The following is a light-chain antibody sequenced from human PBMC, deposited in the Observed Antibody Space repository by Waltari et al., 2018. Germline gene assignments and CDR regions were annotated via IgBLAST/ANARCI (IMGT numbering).Light chain of an antibody. CDR3: QQYYRSRT. CDR2: WAS. Sequence: QSILCSSNDKNYLAWYQQKPGQPPKLLIYWASTRESGVPDRFSGSGSGTDFTLTISSLQAEDVAVYYCQQYYRSRTFGQGTKVEIK. CDR1: QSILCSSNDKNY. J-gene: IGKJ1*01. V-gene: IGKV4-1*01.